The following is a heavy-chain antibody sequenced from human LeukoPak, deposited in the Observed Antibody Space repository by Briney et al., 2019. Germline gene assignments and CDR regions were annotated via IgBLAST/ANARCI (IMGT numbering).Heavy chain of an antibody. CDR1: GGSISSGGYY. CDR3: ARAPYSGSRRLTWFDP. J-gene: IGHJ5*02. Sequence: PSQTLSLTCTVSGGSISSGGYYWSWIRQHPGKGLEWIGYIYYSGSTYYNPSLKSRVTISVDTSKNQFSLKLSSVTAADTAVYYCARAPYSGSRRLTWFDPWGQGTLVTVSS. CDR2: IYYSGST. V-gene: IGHV4-31*03. D-gene: IGHD1-26*01.